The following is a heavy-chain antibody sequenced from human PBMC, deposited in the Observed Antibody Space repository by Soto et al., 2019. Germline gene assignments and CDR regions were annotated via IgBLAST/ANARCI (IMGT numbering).Heavy chain of an antibody. D-gene: IGHD3-10*01. CDR2: IRNRANSYDT. J-gene: IGHJ4*02. CDR3: ASSWFGVSKYFDY. V-gene: IGHV3-72*01. Sequence: EVQLVESGGGFVQPGGSLRLSCAASGLSFSDHYMDWVRQAPGRGLEWVGRIRNRANSYDTEYAASVEGRFTISREDSKNSLYLQMNSLKMEDTAVYYCASSWFGVSKYFDYWGQGILVTVSS. CDR1: GLSFSDHY.